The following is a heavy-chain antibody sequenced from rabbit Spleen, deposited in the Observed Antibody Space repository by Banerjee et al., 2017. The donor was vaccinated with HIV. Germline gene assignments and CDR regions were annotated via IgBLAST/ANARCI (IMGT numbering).Heavy chain of an antibody. CDR3: ARSNIGGYDL. Sequence: QQLVESGGGLVKPGASLTLTCKASGFSFSSGYDMCWVRQAPGKGLEWIAFIYAGSSGSTYYASWAKGRFTISKTSSTTVTLQMTSLTAADTATYFCARSNIGGYDLWGPGTLVTVS. CDR1: GFSFSSGYD. V-gene: IGHV1S40*01. CDR2: IYAGSSGST. D-gene: IGHD1-1*01. J-gene: IGHJ4*01.